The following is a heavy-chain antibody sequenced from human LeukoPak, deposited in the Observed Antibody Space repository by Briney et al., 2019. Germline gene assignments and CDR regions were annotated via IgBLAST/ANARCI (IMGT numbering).Heavy chain of an antibody. CDR1: GFTFSSYW. D-gene: IGHD2-15*01. V-gene: IGHV3-74*01. Sequence: GGSLRLSCAASGFTFSSYWMHWVRQAPGKGLVWVSRINSDGSSTSYADSVKGRFTISRDNAKNTLYLQMNSLRAEDTAVYYCARTYCSGGSCYPIIYWGQGTLVTVSS. CDR3: ARTYCSGGSCYPIIY. J-gene: IGHJ4*02. CDR2: INSDGSST.